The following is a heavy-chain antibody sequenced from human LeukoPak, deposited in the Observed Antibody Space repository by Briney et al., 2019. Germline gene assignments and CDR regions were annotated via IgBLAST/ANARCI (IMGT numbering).Heavy chain of an antibody. Sequence: SETLSLTCTVSADSISSYYWSWIRQPPGKGLEWIGYIYYTGTTNYNPSLKSRVTISVDTSKTHFSLTLTSVTAADTAVYYCATEAAGSGAFGYWGQGTLVTVSS. CDR1: ADSISSYY. CDR2: IYYTGTT. D-gene: IGHD6-25*01. J-gene: IGHJ4*02. V-gene: IGHV4-59*01. CDR3: ATEAAGSGAFGY.